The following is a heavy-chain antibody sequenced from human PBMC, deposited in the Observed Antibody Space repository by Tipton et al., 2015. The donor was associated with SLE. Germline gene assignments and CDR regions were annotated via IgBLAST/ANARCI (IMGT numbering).Heavy chain of an antibody. V-gene: IGHV4-4*02. CDR2: IHHRGST. CDR3: AKWIPLTGINV. Sequence: SLRLSCTASGFNINYYWMHWVRKPTGKGLEYIGEIHHRGSTKYKSSLRGRVTISVDKSKNQLSLKLTSVTAADTAVYYCAKWIPLTGINVWCQGATFTISS. J-gene: IGHJ6*02. CDR1: GFNINYYW. D-gene: IGHD5-18*01.